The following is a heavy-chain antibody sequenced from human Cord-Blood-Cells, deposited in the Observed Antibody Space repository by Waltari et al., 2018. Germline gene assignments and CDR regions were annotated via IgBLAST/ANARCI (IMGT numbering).Heavy chain of an antibody. CDR1: GFSLSNARMG. CDR2: IFSNDEK. J-gene: IGHJ2*01. V-gene: IGHV2-26*01. D-gene: IGHD6-6*01. Sequence: QVTLKESGPVLVKPTETLTLTCTVSGFSLSNARMGVSWIRQPPGKALEWLAHIFSNDEKSYSTSLKSRLTISKDTSKSQVVLTMTNMDPVETATYYCARIRPVFEYSSSSYYWYFDLWGRGTLVTVSS. CDR3: ARIRPVFEYSSSSYYWYFDL.